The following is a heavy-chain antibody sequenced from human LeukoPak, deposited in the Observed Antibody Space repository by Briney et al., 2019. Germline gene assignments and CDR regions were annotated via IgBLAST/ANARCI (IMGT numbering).Heavy chain of an antibody. V-gene: IGHV1-69*04. D-gene: IGHD1-26*01. CDR3: ATATWRRWEPPLNYFDY. CDR1: GGTFSSYA. CDR2: IIPILGIA. J-gene: IGHJ4*02. Sequence: PVKVSCKASGGTFSSYAISWVRQAPGQGLEWMGRIIPILGIANYAQKFQGRVTITADKSTSTAYMELSSLRSEDTAVYYRATATWRRWEPPLNYFDYWGQGTLVTVSS.